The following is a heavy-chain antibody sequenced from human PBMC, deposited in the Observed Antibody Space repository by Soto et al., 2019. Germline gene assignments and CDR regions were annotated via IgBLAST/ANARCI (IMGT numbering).Heavy chain of an antibody. CDR1: GGSVSSGGYY. D-gene: IGHD3-9*01. CDR2: IFPGGNS. J-gene: IGHJ5*02. Sequence: VQLQESGPGLVKPSQTLSLTCTVSGGSVSSGGYYWSWLRQPPGKGLEWIGYIFPGGNSYYNVSLERRATISVDRSKHQFSLRLDSGTVADTAVYFCARGSSAGYYKRNWFDPWGQGTLVTVSS. V-gene: IGHV4-31*03. CDR3: ARGSSAGYYKRNWFDP.